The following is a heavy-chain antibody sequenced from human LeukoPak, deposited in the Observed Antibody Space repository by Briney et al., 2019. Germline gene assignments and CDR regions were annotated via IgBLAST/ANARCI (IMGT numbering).Heavy chain of an antibody. J-gene: IGHJ5*01. CDR2: MNPNRAKT. Sequence: GASVKVSCKTFGYTFSSYDITWVRQAPGHGLEWMGEMNPNRAKTAYHQKFLGRVTMTWNTPVNTAYMELTSLTSEDTAVYYCARVRLSGSGFDSWGQGTPVTVSS. CDR1: GYTFSSYD. V-gene: IGHV1-8*01. CDR3: ARVRLSGSGFDS.